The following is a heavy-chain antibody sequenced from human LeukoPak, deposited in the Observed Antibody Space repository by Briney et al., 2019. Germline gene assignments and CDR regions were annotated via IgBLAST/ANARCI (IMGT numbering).Heavy chain of an antibody. D-gene: IGHD3-16*01. CDR1: GFPFSNSG. V-gene: IGHV3-30*02. CDR2: LRFDGSSK. Sequence: PGGSLRLSCAAPGFPFSNSGMHWVRQTPGKGLEWVAFLRFDGSSKFYTDSVKGRFTISRDNSKNTVYLQMIGLRPEDAAVYYCAKDTSYGGWGNAFDIWGQGTMVAVSS. J-gene: IGHJ3*02. CDR3: AKDTSYGGWGNAFDI.